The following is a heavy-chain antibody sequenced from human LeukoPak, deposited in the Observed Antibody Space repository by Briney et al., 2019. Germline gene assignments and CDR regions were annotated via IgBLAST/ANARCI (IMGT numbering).Heavy chain of an antibody. CDR3: AKDHITMIVVAAFDY. Sequence: PGGSLRLSCAASGFTFSSYAMSWVRQAPGKGPEWVSAISGSGGSTYYADSVKGRFTISRDNSKNTLYLQMNSLRAEDTAVYYCAKDHITMIVVAAFDYWGQGTLVTVSS. CDR1: GFTFSSYA. D-gene: IGHD3-22*01. V-gene: IGHV3-23*01. CDR2: ISGSGGST. J-gene: IGHJ4*02.